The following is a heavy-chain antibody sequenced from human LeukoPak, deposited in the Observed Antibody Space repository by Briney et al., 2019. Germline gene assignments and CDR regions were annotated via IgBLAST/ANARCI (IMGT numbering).Heavy chain of an antibody. CDR2: MNPNSGNT. CDR3: AKAAARRTYYYYYYMDV. V-gene: IGHV1-8*01. D-gene: IGHD6-6*01. CDR1: GYTFTSYD. J-gene: IGHJ6*03. Sequence: ASVQVSCKASGYTFTSYDINWVRQATGQGREWMGWMNPNSGNTGYAQKFQGRVTMTRNTSISTAYMELSSLRSEDTAVYYCAKAAARRTYYYYYYMDVWGKGTTVTVSS.